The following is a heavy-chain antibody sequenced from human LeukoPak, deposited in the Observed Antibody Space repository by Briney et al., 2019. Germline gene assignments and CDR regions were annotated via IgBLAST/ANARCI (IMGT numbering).Heavy chain of an antibody. CDR3: ARDLGTDDADY. J-gene: IGHJ4*02. CDR2: FNPIFGSA. Sequence: SVKVSCKASGDSFGTYGITWVRQAPGEGLEWMGGFNPIFGSAQYAQKFQGRVTITMDESTSTAYMELSSLRSEDTAVYYCARDLGTDDADYWGQGTLVTVSS. CDR1: GDSFGTYG. V-gene: IGHV1-69*05. D-gene: IGHD1-1*01.